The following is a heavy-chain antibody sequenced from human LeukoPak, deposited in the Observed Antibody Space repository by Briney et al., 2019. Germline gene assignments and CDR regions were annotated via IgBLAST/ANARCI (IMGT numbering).Heavy chain of an antibody. J-gene: IGHJ4*02. Sequence: SETLSLTCTASGGSMSSYSWTWIRQPAGKGLEWIGRISPSGTTNYNPSLKSRVTMSVDTSKNQFSLRLSSVTAADTAVYYCARTEISGWLDYWGQGTLVTVSS. CDR3: ARTEISGWLDY. CDR1: GGSMSSYS. CDR2: ISPSGTT. V-gene: IGHV4-4*07. D-gene: IGHD6-19*01.